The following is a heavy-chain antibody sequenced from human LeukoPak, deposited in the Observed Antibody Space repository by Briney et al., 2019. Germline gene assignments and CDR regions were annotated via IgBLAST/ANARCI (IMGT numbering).Heavy chain of an antibody. CDR2: IYSGGST. J-gene: IGHJ4*02. Sequence: GGSLRLSCAASGFTVSKDYMNWVRQAPGKGLEWVSVIYSGGSTYYADSVKGRFTISRDNSKNTLYLQMNSLRAEDTAVYYCAREQTFPYFDSWGQGTLVTVSS. D-gene: IGHD3-16*01. CDR3: AREQTFPYFDS. CDR1: GFTVSKDY. V-gene: IGHV3-66*01.